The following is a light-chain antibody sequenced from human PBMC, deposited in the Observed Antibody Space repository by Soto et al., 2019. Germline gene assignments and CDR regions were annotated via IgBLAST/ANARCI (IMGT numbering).Light chain of an antibody. V-gene: IGKV1-27*01. CDR3: QEYNNAPVT. Sequence: DIQMTQSPSSLSASVGDRVTITCQASQGISNYLAWYQQKPGKVPKLLIYAASTLQIGVPSRFSGSGSGTDFTLTVSSLQLEDVATYYCQEYNNAPVTFGQGTKVEIK. CDR1: QGISNY. J-gene: IGKJ1*01. CDR2: AAS.